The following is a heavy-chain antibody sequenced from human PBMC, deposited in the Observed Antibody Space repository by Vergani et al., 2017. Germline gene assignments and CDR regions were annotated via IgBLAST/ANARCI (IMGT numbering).Heavy chain of an antibody. J-gene: IGHJ4*02. D-gene: IGHD6-13*01. CDR1: SHTFQTYG. CDR2: IRPYTGHT. Sequence: QVQLVQSGAELKKPGASVSVSCKGSSHTFQTYGISWVRQAPGKGLEWMAWIRPYTGHTIYAQKFQDRVTMTADTSTNTAYMELRSLRSDDTAVYFCARSHMGIAAAGSFDYWGQGTLVTVSS. CDR3: ARSHMGIAAAGSFDY. V-gene: IGHV1-18*01.